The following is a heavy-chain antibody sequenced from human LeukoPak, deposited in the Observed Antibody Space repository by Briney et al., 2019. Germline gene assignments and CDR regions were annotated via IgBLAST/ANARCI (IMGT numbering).Heavy chain of an antibody. Sequence: ASVKVSCKASGYTFANYGISWVRQAPGQGLEWVGWISAYNGNTNSAQKLQGRVTMTTDTSTSTAYMELGSLRSDDTALYYCARDGAAAGRTFDYWGQGTLVTVSS. CDR2: ISAYNGNT. D-gene: IGHD6-13*01. CDR1: GYTFANYG. V-gene: IGHV1-18*01. J-gene: IGHJ4*02. CDR3: ARDGAAAGRTFDY.